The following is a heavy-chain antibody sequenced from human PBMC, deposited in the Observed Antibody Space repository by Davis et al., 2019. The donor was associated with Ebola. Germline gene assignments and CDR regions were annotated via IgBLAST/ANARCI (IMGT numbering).Heavy chain of an antibody. D-gene: IGHD3-16*01. Sequence: PSETLSLTCSFSDGSISSHYWNWIRQPPGKGLEWLGIIYDSGRTNYNPSLKSRVTISADTSKNQFSLNLRSVTAADTAVYYCVRFGRGAYWGQGTLVTVNS. CDR2: IYDSGRT. CDR3: VRFGRGAY. J-gene: IGHJ4*02. CDR1: DGSISSHY. V-gene: IGHV4-59*11.